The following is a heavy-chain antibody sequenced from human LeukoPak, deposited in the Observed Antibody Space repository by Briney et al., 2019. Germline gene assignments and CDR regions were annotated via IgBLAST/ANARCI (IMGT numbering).Heavy chain of an antibody. CDR3: ARDAVHYYDTSGYIEAFDI. J-gene: IGHJ3*02. CDR2: IKQDGSEK. D-gene: IGHD3-22*01. Sequence: GGSLRLSCAASGFTFSNYWMSWVRQAPGKGLEWVANIKQDGSEKYYVDSVKGRFTISRDNAKNSLYLQMNSLRAEDTAVYYCARDAVHYYDTSGYIEAFDIWGQGTMVTVSS. V-gene: IGHV3-7*01. CDR1: GFTFSNYW.